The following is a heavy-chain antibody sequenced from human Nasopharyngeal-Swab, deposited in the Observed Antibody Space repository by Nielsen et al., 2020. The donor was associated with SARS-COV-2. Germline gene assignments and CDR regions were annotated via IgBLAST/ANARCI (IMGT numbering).Heavy chain of an antibody. D-gene: IGHD3/OR15-3a*01. CDR2: IYYSGST. V-gene: IGHV4-31*03. CDR3: ASRRTSPSENWFDP. J-gene: IGHJ5*02. Sequence: SETLSLTCTVSGGSISSGGYYWSWIRQHPGKGLEWIGYIYYSGSTYYNPSLKSRVTISVDTSKNQFSLKLTSVTAADTAVYYCASRRTSPSENWFDPWGQGTLVTVSS. CDR1: GGSISSGGYY.